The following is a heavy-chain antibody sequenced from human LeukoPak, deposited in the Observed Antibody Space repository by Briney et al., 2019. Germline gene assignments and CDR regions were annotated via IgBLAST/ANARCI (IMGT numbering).Heavy chain of an antibody. CDR3: ARYCSSTSCYTGSFDY. Sequence: SQTLSLTCTVSGGSISSGDYDWSWIRQPPGKGLEWIGYIYYSGSTYYNPSLKSRVTISVDTSKNQFSLKLSSVTAADTAAYYCARYCSSTSCYTGSFDYWGQGTLVTVSS. CDR2: IYYSGST. D-gene: IGHD2-2*02. J-gene: IGHJ4*02. V-gene: IGHV4-30-4*08. CDR1: GGSISSGDYD.